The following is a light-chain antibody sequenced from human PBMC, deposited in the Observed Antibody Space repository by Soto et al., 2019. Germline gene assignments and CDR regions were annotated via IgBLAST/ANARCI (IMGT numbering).Light chain of an antibody. J-gene: IGLJ3*02. CDR1: SSDVGAYNY. CDR3: SSYTTATTRV. Sequence: QSVLTQPASVSGSPGQSITISCTGTSSDVGAYNYVSWYQQHPGKAPKLMIFDVSNRPSGVSNRFSGSKSGNTASLTISGLQAEDEDDYYCSSYTTATTRVFGGGTKLTVL. V-gene: IGLV2-14*01. CDR2: DVS.